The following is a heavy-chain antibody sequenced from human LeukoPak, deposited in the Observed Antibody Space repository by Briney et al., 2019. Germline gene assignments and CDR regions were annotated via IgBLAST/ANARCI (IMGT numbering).Heavy chain of an antibody. D-gene: IGHD6-13*01. Sequence: PGGSLRLSCAASGFTFSSYAMSWVRQAPGKGLEWVSAISGSGGSTYYADSVKGRFTISRDNPKNTLYLQMNSLRAEDTAVYYCAKFGTAGPHFDYWGQGTLVTVSS. CDR2: ISGSGGST. V-gene: IGHV3-23*01. CDR1: GFTFSSYA. CDR3: AKFGTAGPHFDY. J-gene: IGHJ4*02.